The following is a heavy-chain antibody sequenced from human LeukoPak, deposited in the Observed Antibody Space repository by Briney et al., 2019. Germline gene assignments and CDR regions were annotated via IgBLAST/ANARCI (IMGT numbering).Heavy chain of an antibody. CDR3: ARSLNYSSSFGY. CDR2: INHSGST. D-gene: IGHD6-13*01. J-gene: IGHJ4*02. Sequence: SETLSLTCAVYGGSFSGYYWSWIRQPPGKGLEWIGEINHSGSTIYNPSLKSRVTISVDTSKNQFSLKLRSVTAADTAVYYCARSLNYSSSFGYWGQGTLVSVSS. V-gene: IGHV4-34*01. CDR1: GGSFSGYY.